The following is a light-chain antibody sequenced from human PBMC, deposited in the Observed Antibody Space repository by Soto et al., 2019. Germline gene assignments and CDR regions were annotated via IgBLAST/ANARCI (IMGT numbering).Light chain of an antibody. CDR1: SSDVGSYNL. V-gene: IGLV2-23*02. Sequence: QSASVSGSPGQSITISCTGTSSDVGSYNLVSWYQQHPGKAPKLMIYEVSKRPSGVSNRFSGSKSGNTASLTISGLQDEDEADYYCCSYAGSVVFGGGTKLTVL. J-gene: IGLJ2*01. CDR2: EVS. CDR3: CSYAGSVV.